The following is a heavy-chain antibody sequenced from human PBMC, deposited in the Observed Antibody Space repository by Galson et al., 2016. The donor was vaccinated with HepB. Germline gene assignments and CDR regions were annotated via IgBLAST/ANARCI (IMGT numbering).Heavy chain of an antibody. CDR3: VRGGTYYLSF. J-gene: IGHJ4*02. V-gene: IGHV4-4*02. CDR1: GDSISNDIW. Sequence: LSLTCVVSGDSISNDIWWRWVRQPPGKGLEWIGEIFHSGNANYNPSLKSRVTISADKSKNQLSLTLRSVTAADTAIYYCVRGGTYYLSFWGQGTLVTVSS. CDR2: IFHSGNA. D-gene: IGHD1-26*01.